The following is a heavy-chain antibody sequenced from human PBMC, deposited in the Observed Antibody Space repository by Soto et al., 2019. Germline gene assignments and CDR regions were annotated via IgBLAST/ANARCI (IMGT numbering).Heavy chain of an antibody. D-gene: IGHD3-10*01. J-gene: IGHJ6*02. CDR1: GGSISSSNW. CDR2: IYHSGST. V-gene: IGHV4-4*02. Sequence: SETLSLTCAASGGSISSSNWWSWVRQPPGKGLEWIGEIYHSGSTNYNPSLKSRGTISVDKSRNHFSLKLSSVTAADTAVYYRGRTMVRGRRTYYGMEVWGQGTRGTVSS. CDR3: GRTMVRGRRTYYGMEV.